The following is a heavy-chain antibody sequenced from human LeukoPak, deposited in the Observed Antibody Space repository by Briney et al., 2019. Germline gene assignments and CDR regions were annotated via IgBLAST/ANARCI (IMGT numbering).Heavy chain of an antibody. CDR3: ARHRFDSGGYYFDY. J-gene: IGHJ4*02. CDR2: IYYSGST. D-gene: IGHD5-12*01. Sequence: SETLSLTCSVSGGSISSYYWSWIRQPPGKGLEWIGYIYYSGSTNYNPSLKSRVTISVDTSKNQFSLKLSSVTAADTAVYYCARHRFDSGGYYFDYWGQGTLVTVSS. V-gene: IGHV4-59*08. CDR1: GGSISSYY.